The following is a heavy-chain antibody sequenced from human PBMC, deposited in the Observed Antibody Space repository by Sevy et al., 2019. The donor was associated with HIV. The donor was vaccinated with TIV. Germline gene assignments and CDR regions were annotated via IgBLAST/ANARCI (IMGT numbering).Heavy chain of an antibody. CDR1: GFTFSSYA. J-gene: IGHJ6*02. CDR2: ISGSGGST. V-gene: IGHV3-23*01. D-gene: IGHD2-2*01. CDR3: AKDFCSSTSCYRGRNYYGMDV. Sequence: GGSLRLSCAASGFTFSSYAMSWVRQAPGKGLEWVSAISGSGGSTYYADSVKGRFTISRDNSKNTLYLQMNSLRAEDTAVYYCAKDFCSSTSCYRGRNYYGMDVWGQGTTVTVSS.